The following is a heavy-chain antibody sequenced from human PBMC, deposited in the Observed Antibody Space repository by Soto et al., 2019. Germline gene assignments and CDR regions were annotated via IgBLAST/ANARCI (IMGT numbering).Heavy chain of an antibody. V-gene: IGHV3-23*01. D-gene: IGHD6-6*01. CDR3: ARTYSSYHGMDV. J-gene: IGHJ6*02. CDR2: ISGGGGST. CDR1: GFTFSSYA. Sequence: PGGSLRLSCAASGFTFSSYAMSWVRQAPGKGLEWVAAISGGGGSTYYADSVKGRFTISRDNSKNTLYLQMNSLRAEDTAVYYCARTYSSYHGMDVWGQGTTVTVSS.